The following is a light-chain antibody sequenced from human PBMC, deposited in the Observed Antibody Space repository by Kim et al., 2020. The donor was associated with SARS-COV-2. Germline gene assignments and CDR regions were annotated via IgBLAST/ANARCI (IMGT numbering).Light chain of an antibody. CDR3: QQYANTPT. CDR1: HSLGRDY. J-gene: IGKJ4*01. Sequence: LFPGERATLSCRASHSLGRDYLAWYQHKPGQAPRLLIYGASSRATDIPDRFSGSGSGIDFSLTISRLEPEDFAVYYCQQYANTPTFGGGTKVDIK. CDR2: GAS. V-gene: IGKV3-20*01.